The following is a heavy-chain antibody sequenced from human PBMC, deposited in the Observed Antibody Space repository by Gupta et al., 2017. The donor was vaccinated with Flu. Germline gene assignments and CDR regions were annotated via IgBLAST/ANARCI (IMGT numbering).Heavy chain of an antibody. D-gene: IGHD2-2*01. J-gene: IGHJ4*02. Sequence: QVQLQESGPGLVKPSQTLSLTCTVSGGSISSGGYYWSWIRQHPGKGLEWIGYIYYSGSTYYNPSLKSRVTISVDTSKNQFSLKLSSVTAADTAVYYCARVRVNIVVVPAANGAFDYWGQGTLVTVSS. CDR1: GGSISSGGYY. V-gene: IGHV4-31*03. CDR3: ARVRVNIVVVPAANGAFDY. CDR2: IYYSGST.